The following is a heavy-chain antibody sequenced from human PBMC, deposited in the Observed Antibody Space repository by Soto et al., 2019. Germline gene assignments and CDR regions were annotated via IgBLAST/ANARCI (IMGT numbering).Heavy chain of an antibody. CDR3: AGGSYVLLWFGESTYYYGMDV. D-gene: IGHD3-10*01. V-gene: IGHV6-1*01. CDR1: GDSLSSNTAS. J-gene: IGHJ6*02. CDR2: TYYRSKWYN. Sequence: PSQTLSLTCAISGDSLSSNTASWNGIRQSPSRGLEWLGMTYYRSKWYNEYAVSLKSRMTVNADTSKNQFSLQLNSVAPEDTAVYYCAGGSYVLLWFGESTYYYGMDVWGQGITVTVSS.